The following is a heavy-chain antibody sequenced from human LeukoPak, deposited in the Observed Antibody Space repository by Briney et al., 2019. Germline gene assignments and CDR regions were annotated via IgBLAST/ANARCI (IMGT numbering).Heavy chain of an antibody. V-gene: IGHV4-34*01. J-gene: IGHJ4*02. D-gene: IGHD3-3*01. CDR3: ARGPYYDFWSGYYVRGSFDY. Sequence: SETLSLTCAVYGGSFSGYYWSWIRQPPGKGLEWIGEINHSGSTNYNPSLKSRVTISVDTSKNQFSLKLSSVTAADTAVYYCARGPYYDFWSGYYVRGSFDYWGQGTLVTVSS. CDR2: INHSGST. CDR1: GGSFSGYY.